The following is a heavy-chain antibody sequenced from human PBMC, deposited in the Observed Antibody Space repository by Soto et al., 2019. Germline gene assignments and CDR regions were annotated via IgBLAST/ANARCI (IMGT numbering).Heavy chain of an antibody. CDR3: ATGGRLLYGGFDY. D-gene: IGHD2-15*01. J-gene: IGHJ4*02. V-gene: IGHV4-61*08. Sequence: PSETLSLTCTVSGGSVSSGVYYWNWIRQPPGKGLEWIGYIYYSGSTDYNPSLKSRVTISVDTSKNQFSLKLSSVTAADTAVYYCATGGRLLYGGFDYWGQGTLVTVPQ. CDR1: GGSVSSGVYY. CDR2: IYYSGST.